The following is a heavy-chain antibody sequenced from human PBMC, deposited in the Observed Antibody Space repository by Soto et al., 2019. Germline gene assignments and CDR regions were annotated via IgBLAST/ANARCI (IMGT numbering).Heavy chain of an antibody. CDR3: ARQGFGPLHGLVDV. J-gene: IGHJ6*02. CDR2: VHHSWGS. CDR1: GGSISSYY. Sequence: QVQLQESGPGLVKPSETLSLSCTVSGGSISSYYWSWFRQSPGKRMEWIGYVHHSWGSSYNPSLQSRVAISLDPSQSQFSLKVTSVTATDTDVYYCARQGFGPLHGLVDVWGQGTTVTVSS. D-gene: IGHD3-10*01. V-gene: IGHV4-59*08.